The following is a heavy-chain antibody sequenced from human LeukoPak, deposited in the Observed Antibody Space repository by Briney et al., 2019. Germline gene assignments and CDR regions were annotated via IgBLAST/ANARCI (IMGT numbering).Heavy chain of an antibody. V-gene: IGHV1-2*02. J-gene: IGHJ3*01. Sequence: GASVKVSCKASGYNFNPYYIHWVRQAPGQGLTWMGWINPDNGKTKYEPRFQGRVTMTWDTSINTAYVDLTGLRSDDTAVYYCARNEPAVSVVDAFDVWGQGTVVTVSS. CDR1: GYNFNPYY. D-gene: IGHD1-1*01. CDR3: ARNEPAVSVVDAFDV. CDR2: INPDNGKT.